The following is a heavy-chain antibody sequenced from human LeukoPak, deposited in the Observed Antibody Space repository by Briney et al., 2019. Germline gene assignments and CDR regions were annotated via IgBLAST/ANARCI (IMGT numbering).Heavy chain of an antibody. V-gene: IGHV1-69*04. CDR2: IIPILGIA. CDR3: ARGVSSTGTTPY. D-gene: IGHD1-1*01. J-gene: IGHJ4*02. Sequence: SVTVSCKASGGTFSSYAISWVRQAPGQGLEWMGRIIPILGIANYAQKFQGRVTITADKSTSTAYMELSSLRSEDTAVYYCARGVSSTGTTPYGGQGTLVTVSS. CDR1: GGTFSSYA.